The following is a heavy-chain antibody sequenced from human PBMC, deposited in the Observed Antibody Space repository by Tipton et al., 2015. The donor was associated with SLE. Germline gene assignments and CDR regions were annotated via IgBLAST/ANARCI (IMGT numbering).Heavy chain of an antibody. D-gene: IGHD3-9*01. CDR2: ISHSETT. Sequence: TLSLTCVVSGYSISSGYFWTWMRQPPGRGLEWIGSISHSETTYSNPSLKSRVTMSVDSSKNEFSLRLSFVTAADTAVYYCARPNESGDWFFQYWGQGALVTVSS. CDR1: GYSISSGYF. V-gene: IGHV4-38-2*01. CDR3: ARPNESGDWFFQY. J-gene: IGHJ4*02.